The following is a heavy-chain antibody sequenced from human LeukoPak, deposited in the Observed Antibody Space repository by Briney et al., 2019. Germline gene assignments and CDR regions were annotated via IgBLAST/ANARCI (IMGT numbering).Heavy chain of an antibody. CDR1: GGSISSYY. CDR3: ARVGYSSSWLNWFDP. J-gene: IGHJ5*02. Sequence: PSETLSLTCTVSGGSISSYYWSCIRQPAGKGLEWIGRIYTSGSTNYNPSLKSRVTMSVDTSKNQFSLKLSSVTAADTAVYYCARVGYSSSWLNWFDPWGQGTLVTVSS. V-gene: IGHV4-4*07. D-gene: IGHD6-13*01. CDR2: IYTSGST.